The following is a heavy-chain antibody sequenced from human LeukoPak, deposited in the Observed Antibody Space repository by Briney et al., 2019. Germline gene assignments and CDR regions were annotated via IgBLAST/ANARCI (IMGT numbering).Heavy chain of an antibody. D-gene: IGHD6-13*01. V-gene: IGHV3-23*01. J-gene: IGHJ4*02. CDR3: ARDQIRIAAAGVVDY. CDR2: ISGSGGST. Sequence: GGSLRLSCAASGFTFSSYAMSWVRQAPGQGLEWVSAISGSGGSTYYADSVKGRFTISRDNSKNTLYLQMNSLRAEDTAVYYCARDQIRIAAAGVVDYWGQGTLVTVSS. CDR1: GFTFSSYA.